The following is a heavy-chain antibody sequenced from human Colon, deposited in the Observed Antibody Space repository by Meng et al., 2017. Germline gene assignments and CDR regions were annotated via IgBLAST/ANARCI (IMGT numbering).Heavy chain of an antibody. CDR2: INPRTGDT. CDR3: ARESAYGGSFDL. V-gene: IGHV1-2*06. Sequence: QVQLVQSGAEVKKPGASVTVSCKASGYTLYIHWVRLRPGAGLEWMGRINPRTGDTKSAQSFQGRVTMTRDTSTTTFSMDLRSLTTDDSAIYFCARESAYGGSFDLWGQGTLVTVSS. J-gene: IGHJ4*02. D-gene: IGHD3-3*01. CDR1: GYTLY.